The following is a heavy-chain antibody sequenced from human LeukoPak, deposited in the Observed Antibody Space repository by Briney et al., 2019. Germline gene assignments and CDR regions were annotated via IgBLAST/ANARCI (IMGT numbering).Heavy chain of an antibody. J-gene: IGHJ4*02. CDR1: GGSISSGDYY. V-gene: IGHV4-31*03. CDR3: ARERLRWYGIDY. CDR2: IHYSGST. D-gene: IGHD4-23*01. Sequence: PSQALSLTCTVSGGSISSGDYYWSWIRQHPGKGLEWIGYIHYSGSTYSNPSLKSRVTISVDTSKNQFSLKLSSVTAADTAVYYCARERLRWYGIDYWGQGTLVTVSS.